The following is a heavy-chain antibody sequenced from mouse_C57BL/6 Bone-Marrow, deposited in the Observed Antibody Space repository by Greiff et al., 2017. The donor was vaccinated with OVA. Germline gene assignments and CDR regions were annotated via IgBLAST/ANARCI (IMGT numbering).Heavy chain of an antibody. CDR2: IDPENGDT. D-gene: IGHD1-1*01. J-gene: IGHJ4*01. V-gene: IGHV14-4*01. Sequence: EVKLQQSGAELVRPGASVTLSCTASGFTIKDDYMHWVKQRPEQGLEWIGWIDPENGDTEYASKFQGKATITADTSSNTAYLQLSSLTSEDTAVYYCTPITTVVPYYAMDYWGQGTSVTVSS. CDR1: GFTIKDDY. CDR3: TPITTVVPYYAMDY.